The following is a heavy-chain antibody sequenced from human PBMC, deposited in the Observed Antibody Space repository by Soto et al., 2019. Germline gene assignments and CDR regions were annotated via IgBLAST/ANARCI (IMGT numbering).Heavy chain of an antibody. J-gene: IGHJ5*02. CDR2: IYYSGTT. CDR1: GGSISSSSYY. Sequence: PSETLSLTCTVSGGSISSSSYYWGWIRQPPGKGLEWIGSIYYSGTTYYNPSLQSRVTMSLDTSKNQFSLKLSAVTAADTAVYYCAREYYYNSGSSRWFDPWGPGTLVTVSS. CDR3: AREYYYNSGSSRWFDP. D-gene: IGHD3-10*01. V-gene: IGHV4-39*07.